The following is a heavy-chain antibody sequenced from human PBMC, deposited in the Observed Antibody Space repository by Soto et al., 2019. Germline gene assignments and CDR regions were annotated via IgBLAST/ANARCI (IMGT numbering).Heavy chain of an antibody. J-gene: IGHJ5*01. CDR2: VHISGHS. Sequence: SETLSLTCSVSGGSINSYWWSWIRQPAGKGLEWIAEVHISGHSNYNPSLRSRVSVSIDSSKNQFYLNLNSVTAADTAIYYCARVRQGCSANNCYFDPWGQGTQVTVSS. CDR1: GGSINSYW. CDR3: ARVRQGCSANNCYFDP. V-gene: IGHV4-4*07. D-gene: IGHD1-1*01.